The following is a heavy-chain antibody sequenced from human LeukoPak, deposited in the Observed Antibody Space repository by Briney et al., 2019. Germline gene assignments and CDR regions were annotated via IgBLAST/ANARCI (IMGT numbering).Heavy chain of an antibody. CDR3: ARGLPWDSGYNWGYAFDI. J-gene: IGHJ3*02. CDR2: IYYSGST. D-gene: IGHD1-1*01. V-gene: IGHV4-59*12. CDR1: GGSISSYY. Sequence: SETLSLTCTVSGGSISSYYWSWIRQPPGKGLEWIGYIYYSGSTNYNPSLKSRVTMSVDTSKNQFSLKLSSVTAADTAVYYCARGLPWDSGYNWGYAFDIWGQGTMVTVSS.